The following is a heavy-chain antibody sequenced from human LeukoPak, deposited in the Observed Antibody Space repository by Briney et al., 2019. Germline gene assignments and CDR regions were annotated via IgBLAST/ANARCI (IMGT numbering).Heavy chain of an antibody. CDR1: GYTLTELS. CDR2: FDPEDGET. J-gene: IGHJ4*02. Sequence: ASVKVSCKVSGYTLTELSMHWVRQAPGKGLEWMGGFDPEDGETIYAQKFQGRVTITEDTSTDTAYMELSSLRSEDTAVYYCATRAGTTGPFDYWGQGTLVTVSS. CDR3: ATRAGTTGPFDY. V-gene: IGHV1-24*01. D-gene: IGHD1-1*01.